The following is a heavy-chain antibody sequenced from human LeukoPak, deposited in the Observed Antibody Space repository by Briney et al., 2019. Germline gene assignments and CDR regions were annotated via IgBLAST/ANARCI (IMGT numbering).Heavy chain of an antibody. D-gene: IGHD3-22*01. J-gene: IGHJ4*02. Sequence: GGSLRLSCAASGFTFSSYAMSWVRQAPGKGLEWVSGISGSSGSTYYADSVKGRFTISGDNSKNTLYLQMTSLRAEDTAVYYCAKDQVWIVVGSFDYWGQGTLVTVSS. CDR1: GFTFSSYA. V-gene: IGHV3-23*01. CDR2: ISGSSGST. CDR3: AKDQVWIVVGSFDY.